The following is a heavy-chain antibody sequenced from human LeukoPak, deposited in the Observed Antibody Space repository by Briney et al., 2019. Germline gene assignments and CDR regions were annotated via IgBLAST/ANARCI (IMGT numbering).Heavy chain of an antibody. V-gene: IGHV3-23*01. CDR1: GFTFGSNV. CDR2: ITASGDNT. D-gene: IGHD6-13*01. CDR3: AKQGYSSWHEY. Sequence: PGGSLRLSCAASGFTFGSNVMSWVRQAPGKGLEWVSAITASGDNTYYADSVKGRLTISRDNSKNTLYLQMSSLRAEDTAVYYCAKQGYSSWHEYWGQGTLVTVSS. J-gene: IGHJ4*02.